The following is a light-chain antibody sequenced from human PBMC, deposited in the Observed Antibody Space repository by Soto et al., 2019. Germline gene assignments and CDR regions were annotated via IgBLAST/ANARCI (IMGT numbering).Light chain of an antibody. CDR3: QQYGSSPYT. CDR1: QSVSSSY. CDR2: DAS. V-gene: IGKV3-20*01. J-gene: IGKJ2*01. Sequence: EIVLTQSPGTLSLSPGERATLSCRARQSVSSSYLAWYQQKPGQAPTLLIYDASSRDTGITDRFSGSGSVTDFTLTISRLEPEDFAVYFCQQYGSSPYTFGQGTKLEIK.